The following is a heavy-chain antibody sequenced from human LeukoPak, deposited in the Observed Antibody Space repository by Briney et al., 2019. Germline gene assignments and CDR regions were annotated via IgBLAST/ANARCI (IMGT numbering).Heavy chain of an antibody. J-gene: IGHJ4*02. CDR3: AKDSHGAAAGFFDY. D-gene: IGHD6-13*01. CDR1: GFTFSSYD. V-gene: IGHV3-23*01. CDR2: ISGSGGST. Sequence: GGSLRLSCAASGFTFSSYDMHWVRQATGKGLEWVSAISGSGGSTYYADSVKGRFTISRDNSKNTLYLQMNSLRAEDTAVYYCAKDSHGAAAGFFDYWGQGTLVTVSS.